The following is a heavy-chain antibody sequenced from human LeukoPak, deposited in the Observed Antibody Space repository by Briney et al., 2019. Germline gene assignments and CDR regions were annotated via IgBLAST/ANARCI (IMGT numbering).Heavy chain of an antibody. CDR3: ARGPSSSWYRFYYYYYGMDA. CDR1: GGSFSGYY. J-gene: IGHJ6*02. D-gene: IGHD6-13*01. CDR2: INHGGST. V-gene: IGHV4-34*01. Sequence: SETLSLTCAVYGGSFSGYYWSWIRQPPGKGLEWIGEINHGGSTNYNPSLKSRVTISVDTSKNQFSLKLSSVTAADTAVYYCARGPSSSWYRFYYYYYGMDAWGQGTTVTVSS.